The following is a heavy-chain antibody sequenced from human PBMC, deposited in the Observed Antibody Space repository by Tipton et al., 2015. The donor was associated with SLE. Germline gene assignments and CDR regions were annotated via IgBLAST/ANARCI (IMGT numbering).Heavy chain of an antibody. CDR2: IYHGGRT. CDR3: ARDPGRHREVYFQY. J-gene: IGHJ1*01. Sequence: TLSLTCTVSGGSISSYYWSWIRQPPGKGPEWIGFIYHGGRTLYNPSLKSRVDMSVDMSKNQFSLKLTSVTAADTAVYYCARDPGRHREVYFQYWGRGTLVIVSS. D-gene: IGHD3-10*01. CDR1: GGSISSYY. V-gene: IGHV4-59*01.